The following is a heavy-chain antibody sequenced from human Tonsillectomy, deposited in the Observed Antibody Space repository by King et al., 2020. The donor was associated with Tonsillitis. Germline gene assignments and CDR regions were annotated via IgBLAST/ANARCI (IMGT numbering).Heavy chain of an antibody. CDR3: ARDSTDYSYYYYMDV. V-gene: IGHV3-30*17. J-gene: IGHJ6*03. D-gene: IGHD2-21*02. Sequence: VQLVESGGGVVQPGRSLRLSCAASGFTFSSYAMHWVRQAPGKGLGGVAVISYAGSNNYYADSVKGRFTISRDNSKNTLYLQMNSLRAEDTAVYYCARDSTDYSYYYYMDVWGKGTTVTVSS. CDR1: GFTFSSYA. CDR2: ISYAGSNN.